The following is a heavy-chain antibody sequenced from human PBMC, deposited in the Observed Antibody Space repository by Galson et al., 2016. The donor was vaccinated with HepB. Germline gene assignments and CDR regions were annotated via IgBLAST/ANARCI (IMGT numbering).Heavy chain of an antibody. CDR2: VHQSGNI. Sequence: SETLSLTCAVYGGSFNGYCWTWIRQSPGKGLEWIGEVHQSGNINYNPSLKSRVTISGDRSENQFSLKMTSVTAADTAVYFCARGLVVRGLSYYGSGKQSGGSFDIWGQGTMVTVSS. D-gene: IGHD3-10*01. V-gene: IGHV4-34*01. CDR3: ARGLVVRGLSYYGSGKQSGGSFDI. J-gene: IGHJ3*02. CDR1: GGSFNGYC.